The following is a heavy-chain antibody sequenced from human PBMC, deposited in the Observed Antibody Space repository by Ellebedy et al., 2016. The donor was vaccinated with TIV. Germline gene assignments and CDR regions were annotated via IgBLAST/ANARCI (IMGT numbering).Heavy chain of an antibody. CDR2: IKQDGSEK. Sequence: GESLKISXATSGFTFSSYWMSWVRQAPGKGLEWVANIKQDGSEKYYVDSVKGRFTISRDNAKNSLYLQMNSLRAEDTAVYYCARRPTGVVVNWFDPWGQGTLVTVSS. D-gene: IGHD2-15*01. V-gene: IGHV3-7*03. CDR3: ARRPTGVVVNWFDP. J-gene: IGHJ5*02. CDR1: GFTFSSYW.